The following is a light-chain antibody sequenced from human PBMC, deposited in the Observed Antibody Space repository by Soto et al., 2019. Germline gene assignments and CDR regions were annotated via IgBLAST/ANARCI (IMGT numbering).Light chain of an antibody. V-gene: IGKV3-20*01. CDR1: QSISSRH. Sequence: EIVWTQSPGTLSLSPGERATLSCKASQSISSRHLAWYQQTPGQAPRLLIDATSSRATGVPDRFSGSGSGTDFTLSIRRLEPEDSAVYFCQQFGASPRTFGQGTKVEIK. CDR2: ATS. J-gene: IGKJ1*01. CDR3: QQFGASPRT.